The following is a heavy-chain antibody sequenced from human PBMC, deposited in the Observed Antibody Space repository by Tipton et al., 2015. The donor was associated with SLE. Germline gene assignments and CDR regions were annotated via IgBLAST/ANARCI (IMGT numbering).Heavy chain of an antibody. D-gene: IGHD6-13*01. V-gene: IGHV5-51*03. CDR3: ARISSSWYFDY. Sequence: QLVQSGAEVKKPGESLRLSCKASEYSFTTYWIGWVRQMPGKGLEWMGFICPGDSDTRSSPSFEGQVTISADKSISTAYLQWSSLKASDTAMYYCARISSSWYFDYWGQGTLVTVSS. J-gene: IGHJ4*02. CDR1: EYSFTTYW. CDR2: ICPGDSDT.